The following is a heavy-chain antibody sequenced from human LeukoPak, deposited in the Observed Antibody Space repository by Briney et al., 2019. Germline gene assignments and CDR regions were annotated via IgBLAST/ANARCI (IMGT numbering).Heavy chain of an antibody. Sequence: ASVKVSCKASGYIFANYAIHWVRQAPGQRLEWMGWINAGNGNTKYSQNFQGRVTITRDTSASTAYLDLSSLRSEDTAVYYCAKAIWIRGNYSFDYWGQGTQVTVSS. CDR1: GYIFANYA. V-gene: IGHV1-3*01. CDR2: INAGNGNT. D-gene: IGHD3-10*01. J-gene: IGHJ4*02. CDR3: AKAIWIRGNYSFDY.